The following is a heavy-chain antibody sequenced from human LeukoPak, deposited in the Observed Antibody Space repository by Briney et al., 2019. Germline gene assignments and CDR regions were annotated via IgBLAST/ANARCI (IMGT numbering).Heavy chain of an antibody. V-gene: IGHV4-39*07. CDR2: IYYSGST. CDR3: ARVKTYCGGDCDYSLGAFDI. J-gene: IGHJ3*02. CDR1: GGSISSSSYY. Sequence: SETLSLTCTVSGGSISSSSYYWGWIRQPPGKGLEWIGSIYYSGSTYYNPSLKSRVTISVDTSKNQFSLKLSSVTAADTAVYYCARVKTYCGGDCDYSLGAFDIWGQGTMVTVSS. D-gene: IGHD2-21*02.